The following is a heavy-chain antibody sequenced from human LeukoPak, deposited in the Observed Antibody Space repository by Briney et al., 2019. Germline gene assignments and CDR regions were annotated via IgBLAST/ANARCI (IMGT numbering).Heavy chain of an antibody. J-gene: IGHJ4*02. CDR2: IDPNSGGT. Sequence: GASVKVSCKTSGYTFTDYFMHWVRRAPGQGLEWLGRIDPNSGGTNYPQKFQGTVTMTRDTSISTVYMELSRLRSDDTAMYYCARDHCGGDSCLGYWGQGTLVTVSS. D-gene: IGHD2-21*01. V-gene: IGHV1-2*06. CDR1: GYTFTDYF. CDR3: ARDHCGGDSCLGY.